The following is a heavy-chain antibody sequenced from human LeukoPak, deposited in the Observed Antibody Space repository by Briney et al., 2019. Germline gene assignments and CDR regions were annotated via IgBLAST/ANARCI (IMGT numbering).Heavy chain of an antibody. CDR2: ISSSSSYI. D-gene: IGHD3-22*01. CDR1: GFTFSSYS. CDR3: ARGISMIVVVNDY. Sequence: GGSLRLSCAASGFTFSSYSMNWVRQAPVKGLEWVSSISSSSSYIYYADSVKGRFTISRDNAKNSLYLQMNSLRAEDMAVYYCARGISMIVVVNDYWGQGTLVTVSS. J-gene: IGHJ4*02. V-gene: IGHV3-21*01.